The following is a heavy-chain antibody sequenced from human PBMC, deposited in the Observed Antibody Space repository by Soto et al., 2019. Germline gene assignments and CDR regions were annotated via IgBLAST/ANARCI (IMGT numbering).Heavy chain of an antibody. D-gene: IGHD3-16*01. CDR2: IYSGGST. J-gene: IGHJ4*02. CDR3: ARDTRGEPTVVSPSFDY. V-gene: IGHV3-66*01. Sequence: EVQLVESGGGLVQPGGSLRLSCAASGFTVSSNYMSWVRQAPGKGLEWVSVIYSGGSTYYADSVKGRFTISRDNSKNTRDLHLHRLRAEDTAVHYCARDTRGEPTVVSPSFDYLGQGTLVTVSS. CDR1: GFTVSSNY.